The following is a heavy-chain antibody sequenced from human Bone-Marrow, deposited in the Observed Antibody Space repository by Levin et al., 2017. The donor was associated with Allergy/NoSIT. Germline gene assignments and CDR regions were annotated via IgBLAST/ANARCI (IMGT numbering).Heavy chain of an antibody. V-gene: IGHV1-69*01. CDR1: GSTFRNYS. CDR3: ARDGGSVHAAMGNYHYSGMDV. Sequence: PGGSLRLSCKSSGSTFRNYSFNWVRQAPGRGLEWMGGIIPIFGTTEYSQNFQGRVTITADESTSTAYMELRSLRSEDTAVYFCARDGGSVHAAMGNYHYSGMDVWGQGTAVTVSS. D-gene: IGHD5-18*01. J-gene: IGHJ6*02. CDR2: IIPIFGTT.